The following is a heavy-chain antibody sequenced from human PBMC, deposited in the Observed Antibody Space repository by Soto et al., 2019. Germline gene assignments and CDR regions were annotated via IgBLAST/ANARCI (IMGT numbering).Heavy chain of an antibody. CDR1: GGSISSYY. Sequence: PSETLSLTCTVSGGSISSYYWSWIRQSPGKGLEWIGYIYYRGGTNYNPSLKSRVTISVDTSKNQFSLKLSSVTAADTAVYYCARVPTYYYYGMDAWGQGTTVTVSS. V-gene: IGHV4-59*01. CDR2: IYYRGGT. J-gene: IGHJ6*02. CDR3: ARVPTYYYYGMDA.